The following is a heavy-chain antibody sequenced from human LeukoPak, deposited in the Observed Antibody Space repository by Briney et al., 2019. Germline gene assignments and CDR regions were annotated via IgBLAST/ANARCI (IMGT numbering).Heavy chain of an antibody. D-gene: IGHD3-22*01. V-gene: IGHV3-74*01. CDR1: GFTFSSYW. CDR3: AISGWPYYFDY. CDR2: IHSDGSST. J-gene: IGHJ4*02. Sequence: GGSLRLSCAASGFTFSSYWMHWVRQAPGKGLVWVSRIHSDGSSTSYADSVRGRSTISRDDAKSTLYLQMNSLRAEDTAVYYCAISGWPYYFDYWGQGTLVTVSS.